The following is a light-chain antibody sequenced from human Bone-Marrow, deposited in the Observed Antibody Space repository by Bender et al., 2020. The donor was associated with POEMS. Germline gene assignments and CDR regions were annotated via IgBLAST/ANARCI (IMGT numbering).Light chain of an antibody. CDR3: QSADSSATSVV. CDR1: ALPNRF. Sequence: SYELTQPPSVSVSPGQTARITCSGDALPNRFGYWYQQKPGQAPVLVMYKDSERPSGIPERFSGSSSGTTVTLTISGVQAEDEADYYCQSADSSATSVVFGGWTKLTVL. V-gene: IGLV3-25*03. CDR2: KDS. J-gene: IGLJ2*01.